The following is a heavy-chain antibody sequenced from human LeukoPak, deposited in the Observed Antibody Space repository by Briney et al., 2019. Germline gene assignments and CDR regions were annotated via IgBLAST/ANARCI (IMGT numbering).Heavy chain of an antibody. CDR3: ARDWAHGSFDL. V-gene: IGHV1-46*01. J-gene: IGHJ4*02. CDR2: INPGIFTT. D-gene: IGHD3-16*01. CDR1: GYPFTAFS. Sequence: APVKVSCKALGYPFTAFSLHWVRQAPGQGPEWMAIINPGIFTTTYAQKLQDRITVTSDTSTATVYMELRSLRLEDTAVYFCARDWAHGSFDLWGRGTLVPVST.